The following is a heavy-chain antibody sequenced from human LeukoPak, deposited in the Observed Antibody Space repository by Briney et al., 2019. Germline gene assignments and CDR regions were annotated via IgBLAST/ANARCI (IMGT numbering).Heavy chain of an antibody. J-gene: IGHJ4*02. CDR1: GVSISTYH. CDR3: ARGGIYFDY. CDR2: IYYSGST. Sequence: SETLSLTCTVSGVSISTYHWSWMRQPPGKGLEWIGNIYYSGSTNYNPSLKSRVTISVDTSKNHFSLKLSSVTAADTAVYYCARGGIYFDYWGQGTLVTVSS. V-gene: IGHV4-59*01. D-gene: IGHD3-3*01.